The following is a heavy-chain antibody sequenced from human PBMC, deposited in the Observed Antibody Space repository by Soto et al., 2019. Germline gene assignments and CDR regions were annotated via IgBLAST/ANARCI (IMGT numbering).Heavy chain of an antibody. CDR2: IPQDGVDG. CDR1: GFTFSMYS. J-gene: IGHJ6*02. V-gene: IGHV3-7*03. D-gene: IGHD2-21*02. CDR3: ARDHLILPAHDFFYGSDV. Sequence: PGGSLRLSCEVSGFTFSMYSMSWVRQSPGKGLEWVAKIPQDGVDGHYADSVKGRFIISRDNGKNSLHLQLNNPRAEDTAVYYCARDHLILPAHDFFYGSDVWGRGATVTVSS.